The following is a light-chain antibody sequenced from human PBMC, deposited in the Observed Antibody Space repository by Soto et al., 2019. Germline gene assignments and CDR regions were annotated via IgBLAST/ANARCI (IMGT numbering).Light chain of an antibody. V-gene: IGKV1-9*01. CDR2: AAS. J-gene: IGKJ1*01. Sequence: DIRLTQSPSFLSGSVGDRVTITCRASQDINSYLAWYQQKPGKAPKLLIYAASTLVSAVPSRFSGGGSGTEFTLTISSLQAEDVATYYCQQLHIYPRTFGQGTKVEF. CDR3: QQLHIYPRT. CDR1: QDINSY.